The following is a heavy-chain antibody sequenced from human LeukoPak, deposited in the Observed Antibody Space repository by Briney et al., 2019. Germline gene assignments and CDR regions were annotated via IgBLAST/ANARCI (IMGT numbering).Heavy chain of an antibody. CDR2: IYTSGST. V-gene: IGHV4-61*02. J-gene: IGHJ3*02. Sequence: SETLSLTCTVSGGSISGGSYYWSWIRQPAGKGLEWIGRIYTSGSTYYNPSLKSRVTISVDTSKNQFSLKLSSVTAADTAVYYCAREAGGSGWYGIGSFAFDIWGQGTMVTVSS. D-gene: IGHD6-19*01. CDR3: AREAGGSGWYGIGSFAFDI. CDR1: GGSISGGSYY.